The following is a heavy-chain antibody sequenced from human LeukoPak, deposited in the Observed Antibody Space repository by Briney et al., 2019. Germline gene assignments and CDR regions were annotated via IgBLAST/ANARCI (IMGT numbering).Heavy chain of an antibody. CDR3: ARVAGRSVFDY. CDR1: GGSISSGGYY. Sequence: SQTLSLTCTVSGGSISSGGYYWSWIRQPPGKGLEWIGYIYHSGSTYYNPSLKSRVTISVDTSKNQFSLKLSSVTAADTAVYYCARVAGRSVFDYWGQGTLVTVSS. D-gene: IGHD6-19*01. J-gene: IGHJ4*02. CDR2: IYHSGST. V-gene: IGHV4-30-2*01.